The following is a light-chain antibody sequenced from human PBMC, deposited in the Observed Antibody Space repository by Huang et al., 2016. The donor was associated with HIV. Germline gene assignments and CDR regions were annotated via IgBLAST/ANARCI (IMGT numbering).Light chain of an antibody. CDR3: QHYNNWPYT. CDR2: GAS. V-gene: IGKV3-15*01. Sequence: EIVMTQSPVTLSVSPGERATLSFRASQSVSSNLAWYQQKPGQAPRLLIDGASTRATGIPARFSGSGSGTEFTLTISSLQSEDFALYYCQHYNNWPYTFGQGTKLEIK. CDR1: QSVSSN. J-gene: IGKJ2*01.